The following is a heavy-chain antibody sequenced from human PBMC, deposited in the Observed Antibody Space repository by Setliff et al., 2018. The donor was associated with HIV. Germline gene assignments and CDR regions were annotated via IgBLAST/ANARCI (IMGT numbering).Heavy chain of an antibody. CDR1: GYTFTSYS. J-gene: IGHJ2*01. V-gene: IGHV1-3*04. CDR2: LRTGTGDT. Sequence: VASVKVSCKASGYTFTSYSMHWVRQAPGQRLEWMGWLRTGTGDTSYSEKFQGRFTISRDNSKNTLYLQINSLRAEDTAVYYCARDRDTTIWYFDLWGRGTLVTVSS. CDR3: ARDRDTTIWYFDL. D-gene: IGHD5-12*01.